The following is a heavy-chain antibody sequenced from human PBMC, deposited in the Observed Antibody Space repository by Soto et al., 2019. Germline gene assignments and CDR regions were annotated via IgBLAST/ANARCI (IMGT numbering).Heavy chain of an antibody. CDR2: VSKSDYT. CDR1: GFPFNNYG. CDR3: AREDSIIIPAVSDF. J-gene: IGHJ4*02. Sequence: PGGSLRLSCVVYGFPFNNYGINWVRQAPGKGLEWVSTVSKSDYTYYSDLVKGRFTISRDNAKNTASLQMNTLRAEDTAVYFCAREDSIIIPAVSDFWGQGTLVTVSS. V-gene: IGHV3-21*04. D-gene: IGHD2-2*01.